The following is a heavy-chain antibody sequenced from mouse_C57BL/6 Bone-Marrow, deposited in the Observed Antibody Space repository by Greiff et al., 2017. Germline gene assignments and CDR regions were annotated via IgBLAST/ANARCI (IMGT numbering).Heavy chain of an antibody. D-gene: IGHD2-1*01. V-gene: IGHV5-17*01. CDR3: AKAYGNYSWFAY. Sequence: EVQLVESGGGLVKPGGSLKLSCAVSGFTFSDYGMHWVRQAPEKGLEWVAYISSGSSTIYYADTVKGRFTISTDNAKNTLFLQMTSLRSEDTAMYYCAKAYGNYSWFAYWGQGTLVTVSA. CDR1: GFTFSDYG. CDR2: ISSGSSTI. J-gene: IGHJ3*01.